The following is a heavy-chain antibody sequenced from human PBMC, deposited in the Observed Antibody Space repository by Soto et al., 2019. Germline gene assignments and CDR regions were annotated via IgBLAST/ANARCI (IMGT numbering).Heavy chain of an antibody. CDR2: ISYSGTT. Sequence: QLQLQESGPGLVKPSETLSLTCTVSGGSISSSGFHGGSIRQPPGKGLEWIGSISYSGTTYSNPSLKSRVTISIDTSKTEFSRKLSSVTAADTAVYYCARHSSPYSYSDWFDPWGQGTLVTVSS. D-gene: IGHD1-26*01. V-gene: IGHV4-39*01. CDR1: GGSISSSGFH. J-gene: IGHJ5*02. CDR3: ARHSSPYSYSDWFDP.